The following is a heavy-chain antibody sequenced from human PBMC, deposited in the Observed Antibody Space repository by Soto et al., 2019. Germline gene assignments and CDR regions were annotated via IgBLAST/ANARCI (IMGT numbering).Heavy chain of an antibody. D-gene: IGHD1-26*01. CDR3: ARAMTSVGAASKGDF. CDR2: INSYGSIT. J-gene: IGHJ4*02. CDR1: GFTFNTHW. V-gene: IGHV3-74*01. Sequence: VQLVESGGGLILPGGSLRLSCAASGFTFNTHWMNWVRQAPGKGLVWVSRINSYGSITDYADAVKGRFSISRNNPTNTLYLQMNSLSPEDTAVYYCARAMTSVGAASKGDFWGQGTLVTVSS.